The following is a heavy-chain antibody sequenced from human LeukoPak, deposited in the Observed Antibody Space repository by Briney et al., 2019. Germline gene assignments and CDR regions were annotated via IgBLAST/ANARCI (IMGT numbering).Heavy chain of an antibody. J-gene: IGHJ4*02. D-gene: IGHD3-3*01. CDR1: GFTFSSYW. Sequence: GGSLRLSCAVSGFTFSSYWMHWVRQAPGKGLEWVAVISYDGSNKYYADSVKGRFTISRDNSKNTLYLQMNSLRAEDTAVYYCARDRYYDFWSGYYLGYWGQGTLVTVSS. CDR3: ARDRYYDFWSGYYLGY. V-gene: IGHV3-30-3*01. CDR2: ISYDGSNK.